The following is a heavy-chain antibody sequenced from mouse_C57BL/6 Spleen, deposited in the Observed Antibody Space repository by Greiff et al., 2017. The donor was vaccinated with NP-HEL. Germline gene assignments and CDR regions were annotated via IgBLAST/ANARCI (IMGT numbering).Heavy chain of an antibody. CDR2: IDPSDSYT. Sequence: VQLQQSGAELVMPGASVKLSCKASGYTFTSYWMHWVKQRPGQGLEWIGEIDPSDSYTNYNQKFKGKSTLTVDKSSSPAYMQLSSLTSEDSAVYYWARPSYGSSPAWFAYWGQGTLVTVSA. J-gene: IGHJ3*01. V-gene: IGHV1-69*01. D-gene: IGHD1-1*01. CDR3: ARPSYGSSPAWFAY. CDR1: GYTFTSYW.